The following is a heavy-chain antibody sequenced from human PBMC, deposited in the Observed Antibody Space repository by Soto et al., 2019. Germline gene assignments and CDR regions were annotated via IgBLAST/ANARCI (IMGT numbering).Heavy chain of an antibody. Sequence: ASVKVSCKTSGYTFTGYYIHWVRQAPGQGLEWMGWINPSTDVTRSAEKFQDWVTMTRDTSIRTAYMELRRLKSDDTAIYYCARDRGYSSSYNYHYSFGMDVWGQGTPVPLSS. D-gene: IGHD5-18*01. CDR2: INPSTDVT. J-gene: IGHJ6*02. CDR3: ARDRGYSSSYNYHYSFGMDV. V-gene: IGHV1-2*04. CDR1: GYTFTGYY.